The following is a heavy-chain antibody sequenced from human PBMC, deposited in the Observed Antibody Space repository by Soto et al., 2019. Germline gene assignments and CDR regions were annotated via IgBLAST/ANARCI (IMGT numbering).Heavy chain of an antibody. J-gene: IGHJ4*02. CDR3: ARDPSAAAGTSYFDY. D-gene: IGHD6-13*01. Sequence: SVRVSFKASGYTFTSYYMHWVRQAPGQGLEWMGIINPNGGSTSYAQKFQGRATQTRDTSTSAVYMELSSLRSEDPAGYYCARDPSAAAGTSYFDYWGQGTLSPSPQ. CDR1: GYTFTSYY. CDR2: INPNGGST. V-gene: IGHV1-46*01.